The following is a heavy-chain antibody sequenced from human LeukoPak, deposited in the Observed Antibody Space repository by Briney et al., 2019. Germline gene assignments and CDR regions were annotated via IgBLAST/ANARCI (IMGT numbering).Heavy chain of an antibody. V-gene: IGHV1-18*01. J-gene: IGHJ3*02. CDR3: ARGGSGATFDI. CDR2: ISAYNGNT. CDR1: GYTFTSYG. D-gene: IGHD1-26*01. Sequence: GASVKVSCKASGYTFTSYGISWVRQAPGQGLEWMGWISAYNGNTNYAQKLQGRVTSIRDTSANTVYMELSSLRSEDTATYYCARGGSGATFDIWGQGTMVTVSS.